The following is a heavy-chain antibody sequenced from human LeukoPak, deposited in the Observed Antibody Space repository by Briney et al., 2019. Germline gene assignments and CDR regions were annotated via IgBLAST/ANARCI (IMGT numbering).Heavy chain of an antibody. Sequence: RTSETLSLTCTVSGASISSYYWSWIRQPPGKRLEWIGYIYYSGSTNYNPSLKSRVTISVDTSKNQFSLKLSSVTAADTAVYYCARRANSGFDAFDIWGQGTMVTVSS. CDR1: GASISSYY. CDR3: ARRANSGFDAFDI. J-gene: IGHJ3*02. CDR2: IYYSGST. V-gene: IGHV4-59*01. D-gene: IGHD3-22*01.